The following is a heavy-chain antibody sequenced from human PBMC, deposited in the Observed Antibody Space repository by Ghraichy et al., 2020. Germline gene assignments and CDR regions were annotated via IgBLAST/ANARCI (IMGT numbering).Heavy chain of an antibody. J-gene: IGHJ4*02. V-gene: IGHV4-59*11. CDR2: IHYSGTT. D-gene: IGHD3-22*01. Sequence: SETLSLTCTVSGGSINSHYWAWIRQPPGKRLESIGYIHYSGTTNYNPSLKSRVTISKDRSKNQFFLKLSSVTAADTAVYYCARIIYYDKSGHYYEDSWGQGTLVTVSS. CDR3: ARIIYYDKSGHYYEDS. CDR1: GGSINSHY.